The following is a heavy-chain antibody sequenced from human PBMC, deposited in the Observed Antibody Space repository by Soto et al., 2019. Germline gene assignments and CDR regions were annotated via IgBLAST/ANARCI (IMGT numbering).Heavy chain of an antibody. J-gene: IGHJ4*02. V-gene: IGHV2-5*02. D-gene: IGHD6-13*01. CDR3: AHAAAVPPPSIFDY. CDR1: GFSLSTSGVG. Sequence: SGPTLVNPTQPLTLTCTFSGFSLSTSGVGVGWIRQPPGKALEWLALIYWGDDKRYSPSLKSRLTITKDTSKNQVVLTMTNMDPVDTATYYCAHAAAVPPPSIFDYWGQGTLVTVSS. CDR2: IYWGDDK.